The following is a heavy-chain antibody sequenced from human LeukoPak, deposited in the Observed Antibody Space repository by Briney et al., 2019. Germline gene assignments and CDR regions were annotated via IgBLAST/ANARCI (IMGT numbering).Heavy chain of an antibody. J-gene: IGHJ4*02. CDR1: GFTFSSYA. CDR2: ISGSGGST. D-gene: IGHD5-18*01. CDR3: AKVPEGEYSYGILGY. Sequence: PGGSLRLSCAASGFTFSSYAMSWVRQAPGKGLEWVSAISGSGGSTYYADSVKGRFTISRDNSKNTLYLQMNSLRAEDTAVYYCAKVPEGEYSYGILGYWGQGTLVTVSS. V-gene: IGHV3-23*01.